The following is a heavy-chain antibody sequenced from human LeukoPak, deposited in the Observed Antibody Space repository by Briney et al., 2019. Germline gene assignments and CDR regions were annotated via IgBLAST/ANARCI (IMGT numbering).Heavy chain of an antibody. CDR3: ASDTVTYYYYGMDV. CDR2: INPNSGGT. CDR1: GYTFTGYY. J-gene: IGHJ6*02. Sequence: ASVKVSCKASGYTFTGYYMHWVRQAPGQGLEWMGWINPNSGGTNYAQKFQGGVTMTRDTSISTAYMELSRLRSDDTAVYYCASDTVTYYYYGMDVWGQGTTVTVSS. D-gene: IGHD4-17*01. V-gene: IGHV1-2*02.